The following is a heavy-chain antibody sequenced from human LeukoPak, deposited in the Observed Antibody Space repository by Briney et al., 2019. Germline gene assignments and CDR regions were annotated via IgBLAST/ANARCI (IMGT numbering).Heavy chain of an antibody. D-gene: IGHD3-3*01. CDR1: GFTFSTYA. J-gene: IGHJ4*02. Sequence: GGSLRLSCAASGFTFSTYAMNWVRQAPGKGLEWVSAISGSGGDTYYADSVRGRFTISRDNSKNTLYLQMNSLRAEDTAVYYCAKEHDITIFGVVIGRLDYWGQGTLVTVSS. V-gene: IGHV3-23*01. CDR2: ISGSGGDT. CDR3: AKEHDITIFGVVIGRLDY.